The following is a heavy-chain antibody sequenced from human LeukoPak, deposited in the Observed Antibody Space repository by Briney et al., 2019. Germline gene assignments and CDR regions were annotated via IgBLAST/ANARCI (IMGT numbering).Heavy chain of an antibody. CDR2: FYYSGST. V-gene: IGHV4-39*01. Sequence: SETLSLTCTVSGGSISSNNYYWGWIRQPPGKGLEWIGTFYYSGSTYYNPSLKSRVTIFVDTSRSHFSLKVSSVTAADTAVYYCARQSSSSWYRWFDPWGQGTLVTVSS. D-gene: IGHD6-13*01. J-gene: IGHJ5*02. CDR3: ARQSSSSWYRWFDP. CDR1: GGSISSNNYY.